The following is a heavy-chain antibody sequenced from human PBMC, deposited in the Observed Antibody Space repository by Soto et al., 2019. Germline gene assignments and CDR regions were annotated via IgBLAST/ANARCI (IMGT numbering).Heavy chain of an antibody. CDR2: ISWDGRST. D-gene: IGHD3-10*01. V-gene: IGHV3-43*01. CDR3: AKGNGLLCFGELLIDYYYNGMDV. J-gene: IGHJ6*02. Sequence: GGSLRLSCAASGFTFDDYSMHWVRQAPGKGLEWVSLISWDGRSTYYADSVKGRFTISRDNSKNTLYLQMNSLTAEDTAVYYCAKGNGLLCFGELLIDYYYNGMDVWGQGTTVTVSS. CDR1: GFTFDDYS.